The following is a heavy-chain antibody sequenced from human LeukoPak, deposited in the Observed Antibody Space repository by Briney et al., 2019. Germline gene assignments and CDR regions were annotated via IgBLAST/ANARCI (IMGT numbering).Heavy chain of an antibody. D-gene: IGHD3-10*01. Sequence: GESLKISGKGSGYSFTSYWIGWVRQMPGKGLEWMGIIYPGDSDTRYSPSFQGQVTISADKSISTAYLQWSSLKASDTAMYYCARSYGSGSYYTNWFDPWGQGTLVTVSS. CDR3: ARSYGSGSYYTNWFDP. CDR2: IYPGDSDT. CDR1: GYSFTSYW. V-gene: IGHV5-51*01. J-gene: IGHJ5*02.